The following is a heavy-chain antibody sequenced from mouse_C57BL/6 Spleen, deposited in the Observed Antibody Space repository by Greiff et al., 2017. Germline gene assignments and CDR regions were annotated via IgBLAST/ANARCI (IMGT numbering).Heavy chain of an antibody. CDR2: INPSTGGT. Sequence: EVKLVESGPELVKPGASVKISCKASGYSFTGYYMNWVKQSPEKSLEWIGEINPSTGGTTYNQKFKAKATLTVDKSSSTAYMQLKSLTSEDSAIYYCARSPFYDYDGEGHFDYWGQGTTLTVSS. CDR3: ARSPFYDYDGEGHFDY. CDR1: GYSFTGYY. D-gene: IGHD2-4*01. J-gene: IGHJ2*01. V-gene: IGHV1-42*01.